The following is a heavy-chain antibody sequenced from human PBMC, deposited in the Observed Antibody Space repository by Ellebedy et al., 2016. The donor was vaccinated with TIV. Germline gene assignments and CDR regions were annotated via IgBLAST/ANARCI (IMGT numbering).Heavy chain of an antibody. CDR2: IKQDGSVQ. V-gene: IGHV3-7*01. CDR1: GFTLSTHW. Sequence: GESLKISCAASGFTLSTHWMSWVRQAPGKGLEWVASIKQDGSVQFYVNSVRGRFTISRDNSKTSTYLQMNSLRAEDTAVYYCARWAYDNSWYHLDYWGQGTLVTVSS. J-gene: IGHJ4*02. CDR3: ARWAYDNSWYHLDY. D-gene: IGHD4-11*01.